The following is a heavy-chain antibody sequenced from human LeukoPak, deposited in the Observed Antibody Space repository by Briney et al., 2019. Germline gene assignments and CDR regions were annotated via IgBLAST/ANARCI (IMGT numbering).Heavy chain of an antibody. Sequence: GGSLRLSCAASGFTFSSYAMSWVRQAPGKGLEWVSVISGSGGSTYYADSVKGRFTISRDNSKNTLYLQMNSLRAEDTAVYYCAKDALYCSGGSCYNDYWGQGTLVTVSS. CDR2: ISGSGGST. CDR1: GFTFSSYA. CDR3: AKDALYCSGGSCYNDY. V-gene: IGHV3-23*01. D-gene: IGHD2-15*01. J-gene: IGHJ4*02.